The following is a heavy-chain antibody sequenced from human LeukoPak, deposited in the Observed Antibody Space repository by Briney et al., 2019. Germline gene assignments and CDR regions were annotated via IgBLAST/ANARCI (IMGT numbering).Heavy chain of an antibody. CDR2: IRYDGSNK. CDR1: GFTFSSYG. V-gene: IGHV3-30*02. Sequence: GGSLRLSCAASGFTFSSYGMHWVRQAPGKGLEWVAFIRYDGSNKYYADSVKGRFTISRDNSKNTLYLQMNSLRAEDTAVYYCAKDNRVAARGRAYYFDYWGQGTLVTVSS. D-gene: IGHD2-15*01. J-gene: IGHJ4*02. CDR3: AKDNRVAARGRAYYFDY.